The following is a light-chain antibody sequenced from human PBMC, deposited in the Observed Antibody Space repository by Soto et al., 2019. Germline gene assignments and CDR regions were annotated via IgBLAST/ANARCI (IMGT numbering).Light chain of an antibody. V-gene: IGKV2-28*01. Sequence: EIVLTQSPLTLPFTPGEPASISCRSSHSLLYNNTYNYLDWYVQKPGQSPQLLIYLGSNRASGVPDRFSGSGSGTDFTLKISRVEAEAVGVYYCMQPLQSWTFGQGTKVEI. CDR2: LGS. CDR3: MQPLQSWT. J-gene: IGKJ1*01. CDR1: HSLLYNNTYNY.